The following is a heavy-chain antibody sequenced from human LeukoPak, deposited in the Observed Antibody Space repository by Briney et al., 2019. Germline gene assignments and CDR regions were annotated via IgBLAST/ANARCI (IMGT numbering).Heavy chain of an antibody. Sequence: ASVKVSCKASGYTFTSYDINWVRQATGQGLEWMGWMNPNSGNTGYAQKFQGRVTMTRNTSISTAYMELSSLRSEDTAVYYCARVTHNALEWELLAWFDPWGQGTLVTVSS. CDR3: ARVTHNALEWELLAWFDP. V-gene: IGHV1-8*01. D-gene: IGHD1-26*01. CDR2: MNPNSGNT. CDR1: GYTFTSYD. J-gene: IGHJ5*02.